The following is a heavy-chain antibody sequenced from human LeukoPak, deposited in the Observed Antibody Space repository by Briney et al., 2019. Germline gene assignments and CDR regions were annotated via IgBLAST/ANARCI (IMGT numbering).Heavy chain of an antibody. Sequence: GGSLRLSCAASGFTFSSCVMSWVRQAPGKGLEWVSAIGDSGGSTYYADSVKGRFTISRDNSKNTLYLQMNSLRAEDTAVYYCAKDGERGIVVVPAAMDYWGQGTLVTVSS. D-gene: IGHD2-2*01. J-gene: IGHJ4*02. V-gene: IGHV3-23*01. CDR3: AKDGERGIVVVPAAMDY. CDR1: GFTFSSCV. CDR2: IGDSGGST.